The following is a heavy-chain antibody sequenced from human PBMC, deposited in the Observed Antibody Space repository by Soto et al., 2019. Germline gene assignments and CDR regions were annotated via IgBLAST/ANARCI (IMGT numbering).Heavy chain of an antibody. V-gene: IGHV1-18*01. CDR1: GYTFTNFG. D-gene: IGHD2-2*02. J-gene: IGHJ5*02. CDR2: ISASNGNT. Sequence: QVQMVQSGAEAKKPGTSVKVSCKASGYTFTNFGVTWVRQAPGQGLEWMGWISASNGNTNYVWRFQGRVTMTTDPSTATAYMELRSLRSDDTAIHYCARARCSSASCYKSTWFEPWGQGTLVTVSS. CDR3: ARARCSSASCYKSTWFEP.